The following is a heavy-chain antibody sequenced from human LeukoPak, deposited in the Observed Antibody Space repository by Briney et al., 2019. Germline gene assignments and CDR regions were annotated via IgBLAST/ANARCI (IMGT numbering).Heavy chain of an antibody. J-gene: IGHJ4*02. V-gene: IGHV3-53*01. CDR2: IYSGGST. D-gene: IGHD6-6*01. CDR1: GFTVSSNY. Sequence: GGSLRLSCAASGFTVSSNYMSWVRQAPGKGLEWVSVIYSGGSTYYADSVKGRFTISRDNSKNTLYPQMNSLRAEDTAVYYCARDNAPYTSSSSGLGLFDYWGQGTLVTVSS. CDR3: ARDNAPYTSSSSGLGLFDY.